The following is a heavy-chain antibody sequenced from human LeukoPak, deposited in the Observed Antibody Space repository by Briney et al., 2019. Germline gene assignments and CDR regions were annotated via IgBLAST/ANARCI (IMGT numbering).Heavy chain of an antibody. CDR1: GVTFSSYA. CDR2: FSGSGAST. D-gene: IGHD4-17*01. J-gene: IGHJ4*02. V-gene: IGHV3-23*01. Sequence: GGSLRLSCAASGVTFSSYAMSWVRQAPGKGLEWVSVFSGSGASTYYADSVKGRFTISRDNSKNTLYLQMNSLRAEDTAVYYCARADYGDYFDYWGQGTLVTVSS. CDR3: ARADYGDYFDY.